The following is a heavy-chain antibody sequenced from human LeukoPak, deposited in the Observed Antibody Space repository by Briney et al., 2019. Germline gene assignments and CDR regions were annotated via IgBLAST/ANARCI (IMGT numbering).Heavy chain of an antibody. CDR1: GFTFDDYG. Sequence: PGGSLRLSCAASGFTFDDYGMSWVRQAPGKGLEWVSGINWNGGSTGYADSVKGRFTISRDIAKNSLYLQMNSLRPEDTAVYYCGRGGSSGYNYNAFDVWGQGTRVTVSS. D-gene: IGHD3-22*01. J-gene: IGHJ3*01. V-gene: IGHV3-20*04. CDR3: GRGGSSGYNYNAFDV. CDR2: INWNGGST.